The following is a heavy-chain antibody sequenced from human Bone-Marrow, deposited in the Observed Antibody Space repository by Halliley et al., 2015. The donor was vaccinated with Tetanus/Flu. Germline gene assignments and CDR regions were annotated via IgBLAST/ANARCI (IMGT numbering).Heavy chain of an antibody. CDR2: ISGNGGRS. Sequence: SLRLSCAVSGFTFRSYDMNWVRQAPGKGLEWASVISGNGGRSYYADSVKGRFTISRDNSKNILYLQMNSLRVEDTAVYYCAAGSFADFNLWGRGPLVSVPS. CDR3: AAGSFADFNL. D-gene: IGHD3-16*01. V-gene: IGHV3-23*01. J-gene: IGHJ2*01. CDR1: GFTFRSYD.